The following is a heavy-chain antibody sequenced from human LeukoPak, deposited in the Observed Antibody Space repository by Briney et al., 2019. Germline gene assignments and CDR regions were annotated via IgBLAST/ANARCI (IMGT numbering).Heavy chain of an antibody. J-gene: IGHJ6*02. V-gene: IGHV1-69*13. CDR2: IIPIFGTA. CDR1: GGSFSSYA. Sequence: SVKVSCKASGGSFSSYAISWVRQAPGQGLEWMGGIIPIFGTANYAQKFQGRVTITADESTSTAYMELSSLRSEDTAVYYCAGGGPGGRDYYYGMDVWGQGTTVTVSS. CDR3: AGGGPGGRDYYYGMDV. D-gene: IGHD3-16*01.